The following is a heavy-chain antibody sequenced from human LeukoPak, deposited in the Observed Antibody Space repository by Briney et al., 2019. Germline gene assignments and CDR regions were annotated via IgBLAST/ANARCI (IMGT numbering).Heavy chain of an antibody. CDR2: IVGRSGYI. CDR3: AREPDIYALGD. V-gene: IGHV3-21*01. D-gene: IGHD2-15*01. CDR1: GFTFSSYS. J-gene: IGHJ4*02. Sequence: PGGSLRLSCAASGFTFSSYSMNWVRQAPGKGLEWVSSIVGRSGYIYYADSVKGRFTIARDNAKNSLYLQMNSLRAEDTAVYYCAREPDIYALGDWGQGTLVTVSS.